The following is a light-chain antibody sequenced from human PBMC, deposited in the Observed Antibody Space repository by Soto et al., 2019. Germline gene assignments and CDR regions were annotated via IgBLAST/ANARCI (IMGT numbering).Light chain of an antibody. CDR2: GAS. J-gene: IGKJ3*01. V-gene: IGKV3-15*01. Sequence: EIVMTQSPATLSVCPGERAPLSGRARQSVRSNVAWYQQKPGQAPRLLIYGASTRATGIPARFSGSGSGTEFTLTISSLQSEDFAVYYCQQYNNWPLFTFGPGTRVDIK. CDR3: QQYNNWPLFT. CDR1: QSVRSN.